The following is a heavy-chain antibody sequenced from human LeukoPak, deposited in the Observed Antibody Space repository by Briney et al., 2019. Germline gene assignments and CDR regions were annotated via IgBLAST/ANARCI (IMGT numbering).Heavy chain of an antibody. V-gene: IGHV4-4*09. CDR3: VRHGGSYFIY. CDR1: GGSISGYY. CDR2: IYSSGKT. J-gene: IGHJ4*02. D-gene: IGHD3-10*01. Sequence: SETLSLTCTVSGGSISGYYWSWIRQPPGKALEWIGYIYSSGKTVYKPSLKSGVTITVDTSKKQFSLKLTSVTAVDTAMYYCVRHGGSYFIYWGQGTLVTVSS.